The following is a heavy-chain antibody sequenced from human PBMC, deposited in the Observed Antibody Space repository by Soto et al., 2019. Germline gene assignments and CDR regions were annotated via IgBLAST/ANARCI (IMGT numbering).Heavy chain of an antibody. J-gene: IGHJ6*02. Sequence: KTSETLSLTCTVSGGTITYYYCSLIRQAPLKWLEWLGYIFDGGSANYNPSLKSRVSFSLDKSQNQLSLKLTSVTGADTAIYYCVSVEGTPTVTGDYYYYAADAWGQGTAVTVSS. V-gene: IGHV4-59*12. CDR3: VSVEGTPTVTGDYYYYAADA. CDR2: IFDGGSA. CDR1: GGTITYYY. D-gene: IGHD4-17*01.